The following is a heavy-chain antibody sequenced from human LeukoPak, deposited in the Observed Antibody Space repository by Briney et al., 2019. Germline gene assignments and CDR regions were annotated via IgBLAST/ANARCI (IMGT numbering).Heavy chain of an antibody. V-gene: IGHV4-39*07. Sequence: SETLSLTCTVSGGSISSSSYYWGWIRQPPGKGLEWIGSIYYSGSTYYNPSLKSRVTISVDTSKNQFSLKLSSVTAADTAVYYCARDWDTYCGGDCTDAFDIWGQGTMVTVSS. CDR2: IYYSGST. J-gene: IGHJ3*02. D-gene: IGHD2-21*01. CDR1: GGSISSSSYY. CDR3: ARDWDTYCGGDCTDAFDI.